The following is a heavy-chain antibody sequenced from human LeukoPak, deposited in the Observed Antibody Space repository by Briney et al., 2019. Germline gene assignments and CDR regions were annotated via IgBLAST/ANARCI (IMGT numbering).Heavy chain of an antibody. Sequence: GASVKVSCEASGYTFTSYDINWVRQATGQGLEWMGWMNPNSGNTGYAQKFQGRVTMTRNTSISTAYMELSSLRSEDTAVYYCARGHYYDSSGSYAFDIWGQGTMVTVSS. CDR3: ARGHYYDSSGSYAFDI. J-gene: IGHJ3*02. V-gene: IGHV1-8*01. CDR2: MNPNSGNT. D-gene: IGHD3-22*01. CDR1: GYTFTSYD.